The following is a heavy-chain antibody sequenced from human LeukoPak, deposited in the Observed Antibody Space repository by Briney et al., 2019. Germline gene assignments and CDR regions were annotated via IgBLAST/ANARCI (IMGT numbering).Heavy chain of an antibody. V-gene: IGHV3-23*01. J-gene: IGHJ4*02. CDR2: IGRSGDSP. D-gene: IGHD4-17*01. CDR3: AKDAPDYGDYLFDY. Sequence: SSIGRSGDSPRYADSVKGRFTISRDNSNNRVYLQMNSLRAEDTALYYCAKDAPDYGDYLFDYWGQGTLVTVSS.